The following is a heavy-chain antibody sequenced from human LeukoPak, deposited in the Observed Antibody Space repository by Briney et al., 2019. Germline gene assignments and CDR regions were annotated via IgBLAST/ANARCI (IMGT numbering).Heavy chain of an antibody. D-gene: IGHD3-3*01. CDR1: GYTFTCYY. J-gene: IGHJ5*02. Sequence: ASVKVSCKASGYTFTCYYMHWVRQAPGQGLEWMGWINPNSGGTNYAQKFQGRVTMTRDTSISTAYMELSRLRSDDTAVYYCARVRLRYDFWSGQGPWGQGTLVTVSS. CDR2: INPNSGGT. V-gene: IGHV1-2*02. CDR3: ARVRLRYDFWSGQGP.